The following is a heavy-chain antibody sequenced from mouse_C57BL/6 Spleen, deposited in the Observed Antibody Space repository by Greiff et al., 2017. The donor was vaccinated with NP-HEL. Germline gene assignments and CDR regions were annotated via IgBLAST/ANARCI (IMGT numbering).Heavy chain of an antibody. V-gene: IGHV5-17*01. CDR2: ISSGSSTI. CDR3: ARGGYDGDYYWYFDV. D-gene: IGHD2-3*01. Sequence: EVQLVESGGGLVKPGGSLKLSCAASGFTFSDYGMHWVRQAPEKGLEWVAYISSGSSTIYYADTVKGRFTISRDNAKNTLFLQMTSLRSEDTAMYYCARGGYDGDYYWYFDVWGTGTTVTVSS. J-gene: IGHJ1*03. CDR1: GFTFSDYG.